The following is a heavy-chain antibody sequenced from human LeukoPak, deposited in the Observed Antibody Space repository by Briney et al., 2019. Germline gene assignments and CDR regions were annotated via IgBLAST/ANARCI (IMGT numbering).Heavy chain of an antibody. CDR3: ARGPYGSESYGRRGWVYYMDV. CDR1: GYTFTSYD. J-gene: IGHJ6*03. Sequence: ASVKVSCKASGYTFTSYDINWVRQATGQGLEWMGWMNPNSGNTGYAQKFQGRVTMTRNTSISTAYMELSSLRSEDTAVYYCARGPYGSESYGRRGWVYYMDVWGKGTTVTISS. CDR2: MNPNSGNT. D-gene: IGHD3-10*01. V-gene: IGHV1-8*01.